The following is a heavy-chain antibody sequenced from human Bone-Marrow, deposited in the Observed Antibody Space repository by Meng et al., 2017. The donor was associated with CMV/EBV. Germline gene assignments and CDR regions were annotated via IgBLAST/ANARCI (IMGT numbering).Heavy chain of an antibody. CDR1: GGTFSSYA. D-gene: IGHD6-6*01. CDR2: IIPILGIA. J-gene: IGHJ6*02. CDR3: ARAKSIAAPFYYYGMDV. V-gene: IGHV1-69*10. Sequence: SVKVSCKASGGTFSSYAISWVRQAPGQGLEWMGGIIPILGIANYAQKFQGRVTITADKSTSTAYMELSSLRSEDTAVYYCARAKSIAAPFYYYGMDVWGQGTTVTVS.